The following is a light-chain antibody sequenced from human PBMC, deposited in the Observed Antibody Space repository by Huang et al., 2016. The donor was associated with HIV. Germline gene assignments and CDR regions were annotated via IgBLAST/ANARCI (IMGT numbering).Light chain of an antibody. Sequence: EIVLTQSPATLSLSPGEGASLSCRASQSVYRSLAWYRQKPGQPPRLLISDTSKSATGIPARFSGSGSGTDFTRTISGLEAEDFAVYYCQQYTNWPPTTFGQGTKVDIK. CDR3: QQYTNWPPTT. J-gene: IGKJ1*01. V-gene: IGKV3-11*01. CDR1: QSVYRS. CDR2: DTS.